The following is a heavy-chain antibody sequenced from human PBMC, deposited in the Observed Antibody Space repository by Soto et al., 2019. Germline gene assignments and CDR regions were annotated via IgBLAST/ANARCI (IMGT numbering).Heavy chain of an antibody. CDR3: ARVDTPMVIWGIFDY. V-gene: IGHV1-2*04. J-gene: IGHJ4*02. Sequence: VASVKVSCKASGYTFTGYYMHWVRQAPGQGLEWMGWINPNSGGTNYAQKFQGWVTMTRDTSISTAYMELSRLRSDDTAVYYCARVDTPMVIWGIFDYWGQGTLVTVSS. CDR2: INPNSGGT. D-gene: IGHD5-18*01. CDR1: GYTFTGYY.